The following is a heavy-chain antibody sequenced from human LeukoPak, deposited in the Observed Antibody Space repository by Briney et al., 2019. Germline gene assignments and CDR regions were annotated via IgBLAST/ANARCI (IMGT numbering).Heavy chain of an antibody. CDR1: GFTFNNHY. J-gene: IGHJ5*02. CDR2: IKQDGSET. CDR3: ARDRFGGSCYES. D-gene: IGHD3-10*01. V-gene: IGHV3-7*04. Sequence: GGSLRLSCTASGFTFNNHYMTWVRQAPGKGLEWVANIKQDGSETFYLDSVKGRFNISRDNAKNSLYLQMNDVRAEDTAVYFCARDRFGGSCYESWGQGTLVTVTS.